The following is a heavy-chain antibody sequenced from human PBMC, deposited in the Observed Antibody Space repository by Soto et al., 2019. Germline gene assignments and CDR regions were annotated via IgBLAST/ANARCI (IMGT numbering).Heavy chain of an antibody. Sequence: SETLSLTCAVSGGSISSGGYSWSWIRQPPGKGLEWIGYIYHSGSTYYNPSLKSRVTISVDRSKNQFSLKLSSVTAADTAVYYCARAVSYGGNSDLWGQGTLVTVSS. V-gene: IGHV4-30-2*01. CDR2: IYHSGST. CDR1: GGSISSGGYS. CDR3: ARAVSYGGNSDL. D-gene: IGHD4-17*01. J-gene: IGHJ4*02.